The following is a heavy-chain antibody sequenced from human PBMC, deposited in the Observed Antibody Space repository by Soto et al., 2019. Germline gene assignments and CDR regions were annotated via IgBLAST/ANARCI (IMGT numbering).Heavy chain of an antibody. CDR3: ARSYSYGSYWYFDL. Sequence: ASVKVSCKASGYTFTTYGISWVRQAPGQGLEWMVGVYNGNTNYAERLQGRVTMTTDTSTNTAYMEMWRLRSDDTAMYYCARSYSYGSYWYFDLWGRGTLVTVSS. CDR2: GVYNGNT. V-gene: IGHV1-18*04. CDR1: GYTFTTYG. D-gene: IGHD5-18*01. J-gene: IGHJ2*01.